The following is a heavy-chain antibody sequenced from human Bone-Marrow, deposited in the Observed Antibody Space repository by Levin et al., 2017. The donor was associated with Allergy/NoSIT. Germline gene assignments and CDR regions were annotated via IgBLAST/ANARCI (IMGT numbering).Heavy chain of an antibody. J-gene: IGHJ5*02. Sequence: SETLSLTCNVSGGSISSHHWSWIRQPPGKGLEWIGYMYYSGSTNYNPALKSRVTISLETSKNKFSLRLSSVTAADTAVYYCAGFSGDYDIMTGYYKRGLDLWGQGSLVTVSS. V-gene: IGHV4-59*11. CDR3: AGFSGDYDIMTGYYKRGLDL. CDR2: MYYSGST. D-gene: IGHD3-9*01. CDR1: GGSISSHH.